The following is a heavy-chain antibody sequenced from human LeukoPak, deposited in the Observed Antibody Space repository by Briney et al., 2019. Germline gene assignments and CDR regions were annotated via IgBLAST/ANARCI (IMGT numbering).Heavy chain of an antibody. J-gene: IGHJ4*02. V-gene: IGHV4-39*01. CDR1: GGSISGSSYY. D-gene: IGHD3-10*01. CDR2: IYYSGNT. Sequence: PSETQSLTCTVSGGSISGSSYYWGWIRQPPGKGPEWIGSIYYSGNTYYYPSLQSRVTISLDTSKNQFSLKLNSVTAADTAVYYCARLTWYGSGSPWYFDYWGQGTLVTVSS. CDR3: ARLTWYGSGSPWYFDY.